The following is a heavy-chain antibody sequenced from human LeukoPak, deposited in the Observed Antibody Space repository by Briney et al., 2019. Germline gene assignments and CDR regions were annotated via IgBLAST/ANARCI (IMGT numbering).Heavy chain of an antibody. CDR3: ARDYSSSWNKVGAFDI. CDR1: GFTFSNYS. CDR2: ISSSSSYI. D-gene: IGHD6-13*01. J-gene: IGHJ3*02. V-gene: IGHV3-21*01. Sequence: GGSLRLSCAASGFTFSNYSMNWVRQAPGKGLEWVSSISSSSSYIYYADSVKGRFTISRDNAKNSLYLQMNSLRAEDTAVYYCARDYSSSWNKVGAFDIWGQGTMVTVSS.